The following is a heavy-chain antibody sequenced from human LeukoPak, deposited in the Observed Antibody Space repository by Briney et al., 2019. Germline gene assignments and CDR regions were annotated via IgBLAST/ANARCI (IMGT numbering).Heavy chain of an antibody. CDR2: ISDRGSRT. Sequence: GGSLRLSCAVSGITLNNYGMSWVRQAPGKGLEWVAGISDRGSRTNYADSVKGRFTISTDHPKNTLYLQMNSLRAEDTAVYFCAKRGVVIRVILVGFHKEAYYFDSWGQGALVTVSS. J-gene: IGHJ4*02. V-gene: IGHV3-23*01. D-gene: IGHD3-22*01. CDR1: GITLNNYG. CDR3: AKRGVVIRVILVGFHKEAYYFDS.